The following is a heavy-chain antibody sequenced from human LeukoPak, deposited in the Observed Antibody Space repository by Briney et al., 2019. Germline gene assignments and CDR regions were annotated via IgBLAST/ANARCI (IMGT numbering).Heavy chain of an antibody. D-gene: IGHD1-7*01. J-gene: IGHJ4*02. CDR3: ARHSPFDNWNYDY. Sequence: SETLSLTCSVSGGSVILNFCSWIRQTPGKGLEWIGYVFENGRTNYNPSLRSRVSMSQDTSKNQFSLKLNSVTASDTAVYYCARHSPFDNWNYDYWGQGILVTVSS. V-gene: IGHV4-59*08. CDR1: GGSVILNF. CDR2: VFENGRT.